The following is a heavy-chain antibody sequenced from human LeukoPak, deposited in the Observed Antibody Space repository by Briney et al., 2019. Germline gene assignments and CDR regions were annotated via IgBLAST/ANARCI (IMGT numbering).Heavy chain of an antibody. Sequence: SETLSLTCAVSGGSISSGGYSWSWIRQPPGKGLEWIGYIYHSGSTYYNPSLKSRVTISVDRSKNQFSLRLSSVTAADTAVYYCAGSHRYYYGMDVWGQGTTVTVSS. CDR1: GGSISSGGYS. V-gene: IGHV4-30-2*01. D-gene: IGHD2-15*01. J-gene: IGHJ6*02. CDR3: AGSHRYYYGMDV. CDR2: IYHSGST.